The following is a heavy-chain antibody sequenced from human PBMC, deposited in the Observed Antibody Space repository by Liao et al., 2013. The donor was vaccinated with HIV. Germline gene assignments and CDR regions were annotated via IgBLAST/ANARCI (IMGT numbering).Heavy chain of an antibody. CDR3: ARDLRGITMGXGFDI. D-gene: IGHD3-10*01. Sequence: QVQLQESGPGLVKPSQTLSLTCTVSGGSISSYYWSWIRQPAGKGLEWIGRIYTSGSTNYNPSLKSRVTISVDTSKNQFSLKLSSVTAADTAVYYCARDLRGITMGXGFDIWAKGQWSRLF. CDR1: GGSISSYY. J-gene: IGHJ3*02. V-gene: IGHV4-4*07. CDR2: IYTSGST.